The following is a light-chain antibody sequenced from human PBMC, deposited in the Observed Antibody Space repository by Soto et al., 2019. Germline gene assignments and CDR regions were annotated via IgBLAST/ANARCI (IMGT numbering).Light chain of an antibody. Sequence: QSALTQPRSVSGSPGQSVTISCTGTSSDVGGYNSVSWYQQYPGKAPKLMIYDVSKRPSGVPDRFSGSKSGNAASLTSSGLQAEDEADYSCCSYAGTYTWVFGGGTKLAVL. CDR3: CSYAGTYTWV. CDR1: SSDVGGYNS. V-gene: IGLV2-11*01. J-gene: IGLJ3*02. CDR2: DVS.